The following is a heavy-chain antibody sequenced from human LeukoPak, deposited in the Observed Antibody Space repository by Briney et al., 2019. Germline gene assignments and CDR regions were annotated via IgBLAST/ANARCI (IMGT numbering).Heavy chain of an antibody. D-gene: IGHD2-2*01. V-gene: IGHV4-59*08. Sequence: SLTCTVSGDSISGYYWSWIRQPXGKGLEWIGXIYYSGSTSYNPSLKSRVTMSVDTSKNQFSLKLNSVTAADTAVYYCARYCRSSSXPQKAFDIWGQGTMVXVSS. CDR3: ARYCRSSSXPQKAFDI. CDR2: IYYSGST. CDR1: GDSISGYY. J-gene: IGHJ3*02.